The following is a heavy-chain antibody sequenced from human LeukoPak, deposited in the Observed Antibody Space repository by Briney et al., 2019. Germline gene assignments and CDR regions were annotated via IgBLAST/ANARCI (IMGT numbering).Heavy chain of an antibody. D-gene: IGHD3-3*01. CDR2: IYYSGST. J-gene: IGHJ4*02. V-gene: IGHV4-39*07. CDR3: ARDYDFWSGHSYFDY. CDR1: GGSISSSSYY. Sequence: SETLSLTCTVSGGSISSSSYYWGWIRQPPGKGLEWIGSIYYSGSTYYNPSLKSRITISVDTSKNQFSLKLNSVTATDTAVYYCARDYDFWSGHSYFDYWGQGALITVSS.